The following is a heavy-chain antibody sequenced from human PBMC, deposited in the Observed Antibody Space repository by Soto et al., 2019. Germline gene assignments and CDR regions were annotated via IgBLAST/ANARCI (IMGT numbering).Heavy chain of an antibody. CDR2: IWYDGSNK. Sequence: QVQLVESGGGVVQPGRSLRLSCAASGFTFSSYGMHWVRQAPGKGLEWVAVIWYDGSNKYYADSVKGRFTISRDNSKNTLYMQMNSLRAEDTAVYYCASDRGWNSNQLDYWGQGTLVTVSS. D-gene: IGHD1-7*01. CDR3: ASDRGWNSNQLDY. CDR1: GFTFSSYG. J-gene: IGHJ4*02. V-gene: IGHV3-33*01.